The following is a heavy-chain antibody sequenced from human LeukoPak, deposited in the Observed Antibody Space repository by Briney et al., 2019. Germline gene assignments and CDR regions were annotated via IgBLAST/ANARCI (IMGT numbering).Heavy chain of an antibody. CDR2: IIPIFGTA. Sequence: SVKVSCKASGGTFSSYAISWVRQAPGQGLEWMGGIIPIFGTANYAQKFQGRVTITADESTSTAYMELSSLRSEDTAVYYCARDDRGYSYGYYYFDYWGQGTLVTVSS. J-gene: IGHJ4*02. V-gene: IGHV1-69*13. CDR1: GGTFSSYA. D-gene: IGHD5-18*01. CDR3: ARDDRGYSYGYYYFDY.